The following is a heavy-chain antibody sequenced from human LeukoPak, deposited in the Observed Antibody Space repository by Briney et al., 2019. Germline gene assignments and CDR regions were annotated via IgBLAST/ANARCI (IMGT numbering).Heavy chain of an antibody. J-gene: IGHJ4*02. V-gene: IGHV4-39*01. CDR1: GGSISSSSYY. CDR2: IYYSGST. Sequence: SEILSLTCTVSGGSISSSSYYWGWIRQPPGKGLEWIGSIYYSGSTYYNPSLKSRVTISVDTSKNQFSLKLSSVTAADTAVYYCARLTVPAAILTSTFDYWGQGTLVTVSS. CDR3: ARLTVPAAILTSTFDY. D-gene: IGHD2-2*02.